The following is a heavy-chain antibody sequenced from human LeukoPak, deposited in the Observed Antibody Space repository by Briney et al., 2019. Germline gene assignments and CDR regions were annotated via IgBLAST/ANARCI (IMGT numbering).Heavy chain of an antibody. CDR1: GGSIGSGSYY. CDR3: ASEYSGCDFSLT. J-gene: IGHJ5*02. CDR2: IYVSGRT. V-gene: IGHV4-61*02. Sequence: SETLSLTCTVSGGSIGSGSYYWSWIRQPAGKGLEWIGRIYVSGRTNYNPSLKSRVTISIDMSKNQFSLRLSSVTAADTAVYYCASEYSGCDFSLTWGQGTLVTVSS. D-gene: IGHD5-12*01.